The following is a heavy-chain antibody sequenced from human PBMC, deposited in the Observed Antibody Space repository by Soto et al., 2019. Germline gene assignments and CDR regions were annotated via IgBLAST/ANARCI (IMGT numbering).Heavy chain of an antibody. CDR2: IHQSGST. V-gene: IGHV4-4*02. J-gene: IGHJ5*02. Sequence: PSETLSLTCTVSGDSISKTNWWSWVRQPPGKGLEWIGEIHQSGSTNYSPSLKGRVTISVDNSKNQFSLKLRSVSAADTAVYYCARVPIIVGIPPDPSGWFDPWGQGTLVTVSS. CDR3: ARVPIIVGIPPDPSGWFDP. D-gene: IGHD2-2*01. CDR1: GDSISKTNW.